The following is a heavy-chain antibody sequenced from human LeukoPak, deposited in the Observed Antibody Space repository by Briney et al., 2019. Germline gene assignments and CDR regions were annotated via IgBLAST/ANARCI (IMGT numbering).Heavy chain of an antibody. CDR3: ATGLFLYGSGSYYYYMDV. Sequence: ASVKVSCKVSGYTLTELSMHWVRQAPGKGLEWRGGFDPEDGETIYAQKFQGRVTMTEDTSTDTAYMELSSLRSEDTAVYYCATGLFLYGSGSYYYYMDVWGKGTTVTVSS. CDR2: FDPEDGET. V-gene: IGHV1-24*01. J-gene: IGHJ6*03. D-gene: IGHD3-10*01. CDR1: GYTLTELS.